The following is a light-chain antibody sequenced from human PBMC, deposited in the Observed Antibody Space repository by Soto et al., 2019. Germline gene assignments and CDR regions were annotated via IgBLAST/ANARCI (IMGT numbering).Light chain of an antibody. CDR3: SSYAGRNNAVV. J-gene: IGLJ2*01. Sequence: QSVLTQPPSASGSPGQSVTISCTGTSSDVGGYNSVSWYQQHPGKAPKLMIYGGRTRPSGVPDRFSGSKSGNTASLTVSGLQAEDEADYYCSSYAGRNNAVVFGGGTKLTVL. CDR1: SSDVGGYNS. V-gene: IGLV2-8*01. CDR2: GGR.